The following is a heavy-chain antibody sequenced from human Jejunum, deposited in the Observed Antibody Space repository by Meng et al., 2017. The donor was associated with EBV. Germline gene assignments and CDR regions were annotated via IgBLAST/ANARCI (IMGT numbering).Heavy chain of an antibody. CDR2: IWHGGNT. J-gene: IGHJ4*02. Sequence: QAHLQESGPGLVTPSGTLSLTCAVSGASITGTNWWSWVRQPPGKGLEWIAEIWHGGNTNYNPALKSRVTISVDKSNNQFSLKLASVTAADTAVYFCARGNAYNVPSFDYWGQGTLVTVSS. D-gene: IGHD5-24*01. CDR3: ARGNAYNVPSFDY. CDR1: GASITGTNW. V-gene: IGHV4-4*02.